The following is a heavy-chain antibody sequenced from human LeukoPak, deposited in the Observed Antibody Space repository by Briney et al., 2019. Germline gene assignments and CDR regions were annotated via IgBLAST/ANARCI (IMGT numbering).Heavy chain of an antibody. CDR2: ISGSGGST. CDR3: ARVAFHDYGDPHFDY. Sequence: GSLRLFCSASGFTFCSYAMGWVRQAPGEGLEWVSAISGSGGSTYYADSVKGRFTISRDNSKNTLYLQMNSLRAEDTAVYYCARVAFHDYGDPHFDYWGQGTLVTVSS. CDR1: GFTFCSYA. D-gene: IGHD4-17*01. J-gene: IGHJ4*02. V-gene: IGHV3-23*01.